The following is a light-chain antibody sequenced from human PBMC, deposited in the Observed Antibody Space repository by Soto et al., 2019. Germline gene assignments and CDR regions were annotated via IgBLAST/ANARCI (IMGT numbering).Light chain of an antibody. CDR2: GAS. V-gene: IGKV3-15*01. J-gene: IGKJ1*01. Sequence: EIVMTQSPATLSVSPGERATLSCRASQSVSSNLAWYQQKPGQAPRLLIYGASTRATGLPARFSGSGSGTEFTLTIRSLQSEDFAVYYCQQYNDWPQTFGQGTKVDIK. CDR3: QQYNDWPQT. CDR1: QSVSSN.